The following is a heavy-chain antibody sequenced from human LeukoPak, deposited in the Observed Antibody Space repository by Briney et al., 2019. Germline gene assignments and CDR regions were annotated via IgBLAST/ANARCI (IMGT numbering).Heavy chain of an antibody. Sequence: ASVTVSCKASGGTFSSYAISWVRQAPGQGLEWMGGIIPIFGTANYAQKFQGRVTITADESTSTAYMELSSLRSEDTAVYYCARSRARDGYNIDFDYWGQGTLVTVSS. CDR2: IIPIFGTA. J-gene: IGHJ4*02. CDR1: GGTFSSYA. D-gene: IGHD5-24*01. CDR3: ARSRARDGYNIDFDY. V-gene: IGHV1-69*13.